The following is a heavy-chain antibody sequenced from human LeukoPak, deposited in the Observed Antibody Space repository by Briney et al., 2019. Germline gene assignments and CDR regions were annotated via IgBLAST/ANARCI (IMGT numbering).Heavy chain of an antibody. CDR3: ARRVAALHAFDI. J-gene: IGHJ3*02. CDR1: DCSISSSSYY. CDR2: ISYSGST. V-gene: IGHV4-39*01. Sequence: SKTLSLTCTVSDCSISSSSYYWGWIRQPPGKGLEWIGSISYSGSTYNNPSLKSRVTISVDTSNNQFSLKLSSVTAADTAVYYCARRVAALHAFDIWGQGTMVTVSS. D-gene: IGHD6-13*01.